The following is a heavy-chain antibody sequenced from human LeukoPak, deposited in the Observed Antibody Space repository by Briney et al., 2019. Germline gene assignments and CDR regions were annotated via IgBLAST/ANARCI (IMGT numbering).Heavy chain of an antibody. CDR3: VRGCSFGPYGMDV. CDR2: ICDSGGST. J-gene: IGHJ6*02. V-gene: IGHV3-64D*09. CDR1: GFPFSSYA. Sequence: GGSLRLSCSASGFPFSSYAMHWVRQAPGKGLEYVSAICDSGGSTYYADSVKGRFTISRDNSKNTLYLQMSSLRAEDTAVYFCVRGCSFGPYGMDVWGQGTTVTVSS. D-gene: IGHD2-8*01.